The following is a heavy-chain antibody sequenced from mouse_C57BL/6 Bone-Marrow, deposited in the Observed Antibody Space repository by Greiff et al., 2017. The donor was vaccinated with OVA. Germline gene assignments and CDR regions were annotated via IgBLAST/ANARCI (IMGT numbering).Heavy chain of an antibody. CDR2: IDPENGDT. D-gene: IGHD2-12*01. Sequence: EVQLQQSGAELVRPGASVKLSCTASGFNIKDDYMPWVKQRPEQGLEWIGWIDPENGDTEYASKFQGKATITADTTYNTASLQLSSLTSEDTAVYYCTTLRRGYWGQGTTLTVAS. CDR3: TTLRRGY. CDR1: GFNIKDDY. J-gene: IGHJ2*01. V-gene: IGHV14-4*01.